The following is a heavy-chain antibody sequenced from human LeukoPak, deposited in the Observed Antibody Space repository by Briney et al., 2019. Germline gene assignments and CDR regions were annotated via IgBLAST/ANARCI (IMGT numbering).Heavy chain of an antibody. Sequence: GAPLKVSSKASGYTFTSYDINWVRQATGQGLEWMGWMNPNSGNTGYAQKFQGRVTMTRDTSISTAYMELSRLRSEDTAVYYCAPSIAVAMDVWGQGTTVTVSS. D-gene: IGHD6-19*01. V-gene: IGHV1-8*01. CDR2: MNPNSGNT. CDR3: APSIAVAMDV. CDR1: GYTFTSYD. J-gene: IGHJ6*02.